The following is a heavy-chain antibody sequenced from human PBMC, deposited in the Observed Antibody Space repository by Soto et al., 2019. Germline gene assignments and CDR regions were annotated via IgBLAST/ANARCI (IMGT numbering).Heavy chain of an antibody. CDR1: GFTFSSYW. CDR3: ARGGYSGHDRYDY. CDR2: INSDGSST. J-gene: IGHJ4*02. V-gene: IGHV3-74*01. Sequence: HPGGSLRLSCSASGFTFSSYWMHWVRQAPGKGLVWVSRINSDGSSTSYADSVKGRFTISRDNAKNTLYLQMNSLRAEDTAVYYCARGGYSGHDRYDYWGQGTLVTVSS. D-gene: IGHD5-12*01.